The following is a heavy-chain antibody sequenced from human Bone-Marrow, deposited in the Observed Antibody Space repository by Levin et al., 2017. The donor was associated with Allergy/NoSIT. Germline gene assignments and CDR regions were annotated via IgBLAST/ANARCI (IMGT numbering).Heavy chain of an antibody. CDR3: ARSPHPYFFDY. D-gene: IGHD1-26*01. V-gene: IGHV4-61*02. J-gene: IGHJ4*02. Sequence: SETLSLTCTVSGGSISSGTYYWSWIRQTAGKGLEWIGRIYNNGNTVYNPSLQSRVTISVDTSKNQFSLNLNSVTAADTAIYYCARSPHPYFFDYWGLGTLVTVSS. CDR1: GGSISSGTYY. CDR2: IYNNGNT.